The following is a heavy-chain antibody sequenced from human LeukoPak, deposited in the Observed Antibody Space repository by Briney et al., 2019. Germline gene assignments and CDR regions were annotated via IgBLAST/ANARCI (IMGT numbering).Heavy chain of an antibody. CDR1: GFTFSSYS. CDR2: ICSRSDTI. Sequence: GGSLRLSCAASGFTFSSYSMNWVRQAPGKGLEWVSYICSRSDTIYYADSVKGRFTVSRDNAKNSLYLQMNSLGADDTALYYCARESITGDRDFDYWGQGTLVTVSS. D-gene: IGHD7-27*01. J-gene: IGHJ4*02. V-gene: IGHV3-48*01. CDR3: ARESITGDRDFDY.